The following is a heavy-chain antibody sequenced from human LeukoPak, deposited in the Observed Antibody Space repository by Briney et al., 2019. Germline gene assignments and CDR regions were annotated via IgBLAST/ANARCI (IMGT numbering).Heavy chain of an antibody. J-gene: IGHJ4*02. CDR1: GFTFSGYA. CDR3: ARAGGGSVLRFLEWLPGWFDY. CDR2: ISYDGSNK. V-gene: IGHV3-30*01. D-gene: IGHD3-3*01. Sequence: GGSLRLSCAASGFTFSGYAMHWVRQAPGKGLEWVAVISYDGSNKYYADSVKGRFTISRDNSKNTLYLQMNSLRAEDTAVYYCARAGGGSVLRFLEWLPGWFDYWGQGTLVTVSS.